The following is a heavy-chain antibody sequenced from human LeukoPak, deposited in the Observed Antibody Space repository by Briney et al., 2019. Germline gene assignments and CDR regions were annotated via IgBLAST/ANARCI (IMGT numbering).Heavy chain of an antibody. CDR2: IYYSGNT. D-gene: IGHD3-22*01. V-gene: IGHV4-39*07. J-gene: IGHJ3*01. CDR1: GGSISSSSYY. Sequence: SETLSLTCTVSGGSISSSSYYWGWIRQPPGKGLEWIGSIYYSGNTYYNPSLKSRVTISVDTSKRQFSLKLSSVTAADTAVYYCARELRYDNSDSGAFWGQGTVVTVSS. CDR3: ARELRYDNSDSGAF.